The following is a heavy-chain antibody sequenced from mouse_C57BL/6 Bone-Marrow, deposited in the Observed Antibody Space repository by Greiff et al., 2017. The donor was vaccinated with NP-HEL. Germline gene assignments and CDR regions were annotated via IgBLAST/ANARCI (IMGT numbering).Heavy chain of an antibody. CDR3: ARDLGLDY. V-gene: IGHV5-4*01. CDR1: GFTFSSYA. Sequence: EVHLVESGGGLVKPGGSLKLSCAASGFTFSSYAMSWVRQTPEKRLEWVALISDGGSYTYYPDNVKGRVTISRDKAKNNLYLQMSHLKSEDTAMYYCARDLGLDYWGQGTTLTVSS. J-gene: IGHJ2*01. CDR2: ISDGGSYT. D-gene: IGHD4-1*01.